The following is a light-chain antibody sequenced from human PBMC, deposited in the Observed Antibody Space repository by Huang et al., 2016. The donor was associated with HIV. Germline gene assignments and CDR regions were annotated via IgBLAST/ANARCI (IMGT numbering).Light chain of an antibody. CDR2: LTS. Sequence: DIVMTQSPVSLSVTPGETASISCTSSQSLLHSNGDNYLDWYLQKPGQSPQLLIYLTSKRAAGVPERCSGRGSVKSFTLKISRGEADDVGVYYCMQGLQIPRTFGQGTKVEIK. CDR1: QSLLHSNGDNY. V-gene: IGKV2-28*01. J-gene: IGKJ1*01. CDR3: MQGLQIPRT.